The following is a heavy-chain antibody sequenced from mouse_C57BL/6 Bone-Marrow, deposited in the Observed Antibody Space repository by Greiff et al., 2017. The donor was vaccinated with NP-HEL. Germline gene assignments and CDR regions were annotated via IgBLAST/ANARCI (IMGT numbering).Heavy chain of an antibody. CDR2: IYPGSGST. CDR3: ACCDGCSFAF. Sequence: QVQLQQSGAELVKPGASVKMSCKASGYTFTSYWITWVKQRPGQGLEWIGDIYPGSGSTNYNEKFKGKATLTVDTSSSTAYMQLSSLSSEDSAVYSCACCDGCSFAFWGRGTVVTVSA. J-gene: IGHJ3*01. V-gene: IGHV1-55*01. CDR1: GYTFTSYW. D-gene: IGHD2-3*01.